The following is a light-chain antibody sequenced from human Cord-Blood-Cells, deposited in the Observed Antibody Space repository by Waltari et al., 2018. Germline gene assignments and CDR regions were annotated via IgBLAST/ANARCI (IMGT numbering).Light chain of an antibody. Sequence: QSALTQPASVSGSPAQSLTISCTATSSDVGGYNYVSWYQQHPGKAPKLMIYDVSNRPSGVSNRFSGSKSGNTASLTISGLQAEDEADYYCSSYTSSSTLVVFGGGTKLTVL. V-gene: IGLV2-14*01. J-gene: IGLJ2*01. CDR2: DVS. CDR1: SSDVGGYNY. CDR3: SSYTSSSTLVV.